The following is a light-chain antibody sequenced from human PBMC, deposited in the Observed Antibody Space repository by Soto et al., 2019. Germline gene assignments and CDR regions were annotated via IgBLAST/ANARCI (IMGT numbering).Light chain of an antibody. V-gene: IGKV3D-15*01. CDR1: QSVSSY. J-gene: IGKJ2*01. Sequence: IVVTESRATLSLSTGKRATLSCRASQSVSSYLAWYQQKPGQAPRLLICDASNRATGIPARFSGSGSGTEFTLTVSSLQCEDFALSYCLQYNSWPPGALGQGTKVDIK. CDR2: DAS. CDR3: LQYNSWPPGA.